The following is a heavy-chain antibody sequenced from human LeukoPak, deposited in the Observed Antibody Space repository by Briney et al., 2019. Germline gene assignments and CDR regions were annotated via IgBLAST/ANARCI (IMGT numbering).Heavy chain of an antibody. D-gene: IGHD2-2*01. CDR1: GYSFTSYW. V-gene: IGHV5-51*01. Sequence: GESLKISCKGSGYSFTSYWIGWVRQMPGKGLEWMGIIYPGDSDTRYSPSFQGQVTISADKSICTAYLQWSSLKASDTAMYYCARALVPAAIGINWFDPWGQGTLVTVSS. J-gene: IGHJ5*02. CDR3: ARALVPAAIGINWFDP. CDR2: IYPGDSDT.